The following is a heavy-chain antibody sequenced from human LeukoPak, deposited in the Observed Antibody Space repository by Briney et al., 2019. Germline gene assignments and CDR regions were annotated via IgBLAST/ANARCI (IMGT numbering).Heavy chain of an antibody. D-gene: IGHD3-9*01. CDR1: GFTFSSYG. CDR3: ARDGDKVLRYFDWLPRRGYYFDY. CDR2: ISYDGSNK. V-gene: IGHV3-30*03. Sequence: GGSLRLSCAASGFTFSSYGMHWVRQAPGKGLEWVAVISYDGSNKYYADSVKGRFTISRDNSKNTLYLQMNSLRAEDTAVYYCARDGDKVLRYFDWLPRRGYYFDYWGQGTLVTVSS. J-gene: IGHJ4*02.